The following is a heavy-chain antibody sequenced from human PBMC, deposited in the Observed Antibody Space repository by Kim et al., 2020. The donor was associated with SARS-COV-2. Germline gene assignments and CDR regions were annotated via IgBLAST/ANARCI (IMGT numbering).Heavy chain of an antibody. Sequence: GGSLRLSCAASGFTFDDYAMHWVRQAPGKGLEWVSGISWNSGSIGYADSVKGRFTISRDNAKNSLYLQMNILRVEDTALYYCAKDRAAAAMYYFDYWGQGTLVTVSS. CDR2: ISWNSGSI. CDR3: AKDRAAAAMYYFDY. J-gene: IGHJ4*02. CDR1: GFTFDDYA. D-gene: IGHD6-13*01. V-gene: IGHV3-9*01.